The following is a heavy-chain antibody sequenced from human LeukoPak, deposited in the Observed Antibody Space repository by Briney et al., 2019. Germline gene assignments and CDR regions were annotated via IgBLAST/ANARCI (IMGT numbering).Heavy chain of an antibody. CDR1: GFTFSGYP. J-gene: IGHJ2*01. Sequence: PGKSLRLSCAASGFTFSGYPIHWVRQAPGKGLEWVAVISYDGSNKYYADSVKGRFTISRDNSKNTLYLQMNSLRAEDTAVYYCARDSTGYWYFDLWGRGTLVSVSS. V-gene: IGHV3-30*14. CDR3: ARDSTGYWYFDL. D-gene: IGHD3-3*02. CDR2: ISYDGSNK.